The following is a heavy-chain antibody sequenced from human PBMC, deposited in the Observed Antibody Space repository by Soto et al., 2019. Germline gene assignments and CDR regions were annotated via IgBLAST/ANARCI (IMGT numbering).Heavy chain of an antibody. CDR1: GFTFSSYA. D-gene: IGHD2-2*02. CDR2: ISGSGGST. J-gene: IGHJ6*02. CDR3: ARDWAGCSSTSCYRGGYYYGMDV. Sequence: GGSLRLSCAASGFTFSSYAMSWVRQAPGKGLEWVSAISGSGGSTYYADPVKGRFTISRDNSKNTLYLQMNSLRAEDTAVYYCARDWAGCSSTSCYRGGYYYGMDVWGQGTTVTVSS. V-gene: IGHV3-23*01.